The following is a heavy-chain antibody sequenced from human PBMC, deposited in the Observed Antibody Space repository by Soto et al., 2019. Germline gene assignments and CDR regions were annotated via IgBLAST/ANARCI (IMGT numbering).Heavy chain of an antibody. D-gene: IGHD2-15*01. Sequence: GESLKISCKGSGYSFTSYWIGWVRQMPGKGLEWMGIIYPGDSDTRYSPSFQGQVTISADKSISTAYLQWSSLKASDTAMYYCARTDCSGGSCYTRYGMDVWGQGTTVTVPS. CDR1: GYSFTSYW. J-gene: IGHJ6*02. CDR3: ARTDCSGGSCYTRYGMDV. V-gene: IGHV5-51*01. CDR2: IYPGDSDT.